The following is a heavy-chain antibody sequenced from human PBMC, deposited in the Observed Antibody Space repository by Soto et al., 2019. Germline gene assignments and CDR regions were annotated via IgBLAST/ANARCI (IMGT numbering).Heavy chain of an antibody. CDR2: IMPLYAKP. Sequence: QVQLVQSGAEVKKPGSSVKVSCKASGGTFNTYTISWVRQVLGKGLEWMGGIMPLYAKPTYAQPFLGRLTRAGDEHTSTVYMELSSLRSEDTALYYCASLNNWSSGDGRIDVWGRGTAVSVSS. CDR3: ASLNNWSSGDGRIDV. V-gene: IGHV1-69*01. CDR1: GGTFNTYT. J-gene: IGHJ6*02. D-gene: IGHD1-26*01.